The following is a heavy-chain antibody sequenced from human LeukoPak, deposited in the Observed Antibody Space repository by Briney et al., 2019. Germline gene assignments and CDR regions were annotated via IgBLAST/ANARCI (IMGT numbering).Heavy chain of an antibody. CDR1: GGSFSSHY. D-gene: IGHD4-17*01. Sequence: SQTLSLTCTVSGGSFSSHYWSWIRQPPGQGLEWIGYISYIGSTNYNPSLKSRVTISVDTSKNQFSLKLSSVTAADTAVYYCARDHTAVTKGLDIWGQGTMVTVSS. J-gene: IGHJ3*02. CDR3: ARDHTAVTKGLDI. V-gene: IGHV4-59*11. CDR2: ISYIGST.